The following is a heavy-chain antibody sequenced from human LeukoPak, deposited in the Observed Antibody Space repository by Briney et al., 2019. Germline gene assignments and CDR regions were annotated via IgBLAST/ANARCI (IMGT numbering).Heavy chain of an antibody. D-gene: IGHD3-10*01. J-gene: IGHJ5*02. CDR3: AREKDYYGSGNWFDP. V-gene: IGHV4-34*01. CDR1: GGSFSGYY. Sequence: PSETLSLTCAVYGGSFSGYYWSWIRQPPGKGLEWIGEINHSGSTNYNPSLKSRVTISVDTSKNQFSLKLSSVTAADTAVYYCAREKDYYGSGNWFDPWGQGTLVTVSS. CDR2: INHSGST.